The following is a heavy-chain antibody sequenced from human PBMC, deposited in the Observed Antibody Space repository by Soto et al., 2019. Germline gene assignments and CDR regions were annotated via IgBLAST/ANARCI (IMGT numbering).Heavy chain of an antibody. CDR2: INPSGGST. CDR1: GYTFTSYY. D-gene: IGHD5-18*01. V-gene: IGHV1-46*01. J-gene: IGHJ6*02. CDR3: AYGAPGDTAMVTEELDYYYYGMDV. Sequence: ASVKVSCKASGYTFTSYYMHWVRQAPGQGLEWMGIINPSGGSTSYAQKFQGRVTMTRDTSTSTVYMELSSLRSEDTAVYYCAYGAPGDTAMVTEELDYYYYGMDVWGQGTTVTVS.